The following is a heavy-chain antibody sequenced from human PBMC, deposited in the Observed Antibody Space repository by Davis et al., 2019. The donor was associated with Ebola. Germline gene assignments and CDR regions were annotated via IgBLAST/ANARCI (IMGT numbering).Heavy chain of an antibody. CDR3: ARISWVSRGMDV. CDR2: TYYNSKWYN. D-gene: IGHD6-13*01. V-gene: IGHV6-1*01. J-gene: IGHJ6*04. Sequence: HPQTPSPTSAISADSVSRGCWNCIRQSPPRGLEWLGRTYYNSKWYNDYAVSVKSRITINPDTSKNQFSLQLNFVTPEDAAVYYCARISWVSRGMDVWGKGTTVTVSS. CDR1: ADSVSRGC.